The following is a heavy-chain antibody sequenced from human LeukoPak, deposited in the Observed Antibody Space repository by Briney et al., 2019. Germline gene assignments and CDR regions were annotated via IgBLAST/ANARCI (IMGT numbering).Heavy chain of an antibody. CDR1: GFAFSSFA. V-gene: IGHV3-23*01. CDR3: ANGDKRRITMVRGVMQPFDY. D-gene: IGHD3-10*01. CDR2: ISGSGGST. J-gene: IGHJ4*02. Sequence: GGSLRLYCAASGFAFSSFAMGWVRQAPGEGLEWVSAISGSGGSTYYADSVKGRFTISRDNSKNTLHLQMNSLRAEDTAVYYCANGDKRRITMVRGVMQPFDYWGQGTLVTVSS.